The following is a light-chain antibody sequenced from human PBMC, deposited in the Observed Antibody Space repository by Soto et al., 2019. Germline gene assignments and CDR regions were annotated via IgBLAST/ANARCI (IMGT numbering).Light chain of an antibody. CDR2: DVS. Sequence: QSALTQPAFVSGSPGQSITISCTGTSSDVGGYNYVSWYQQHPGKAPKLMIYDVSNRPSGVSNRFSGSKSGNTASLTISGLQAEDEADYYCSSYTSSREVFGTGTKVTVL. J-gene: IGLJ1*01. V-gene: IGLV2-14*01. CDR3: SSYTSSREV. CDR1: SSDVGGYNY.